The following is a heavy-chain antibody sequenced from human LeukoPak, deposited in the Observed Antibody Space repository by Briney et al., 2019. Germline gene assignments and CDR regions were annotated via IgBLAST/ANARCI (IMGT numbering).Heavy chain of an antibody. Sequence: GGSLRLSCAASGFTFSSYSMNWVRQAPGKGLEWVSSISSSSSYIYYADSVKGRFTISRDNAKNSLYLQMNSLRAEDTAVYYCARVMAADQIGYYYYGMDVWGQGTTVTVSS. CDR2: ISSSSSYI. CDR3: ARVMAADQIGYYYYGMDV. D-gene: IGHD6-13*01. J-gene: IGHJ6*02. CDR1: GFTFSSYS. V-gene: IGHV3-21*01.